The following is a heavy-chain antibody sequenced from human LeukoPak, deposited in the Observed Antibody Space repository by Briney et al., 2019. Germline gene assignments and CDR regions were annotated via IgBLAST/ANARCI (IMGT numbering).Heavy chain of an antibody. CDR3: TTTYYDSSGYYFEY. V-gene: IGHV3-15*01. J-gene: IGHJ4*02. Sequence: GGSLSLSCAASGFTFNDAWMNWVRQAPGKGLEWVGHVKSKIEGGTTDYAAPVKGRFTISRDDSKNTLSLQMNSLKTEDSALYYCTTTYYDSSGYYFEYWGQGTLVTVSS. D-gene: IGHD3-22*01. CDR1: GFTFNDAW. CDR2: VKSKIEGGTT.